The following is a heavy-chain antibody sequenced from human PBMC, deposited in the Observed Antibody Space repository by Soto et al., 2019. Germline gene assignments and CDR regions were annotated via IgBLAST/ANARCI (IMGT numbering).Heavy chain of an antibody. CDR3: ATNYDSSGYWDNDAFDI. CDR2: FGPEDGET. Sequence: GASVKVSCKVSGYTLTELSMHWVRQAPGKGLEWMGGFGPEDGETIYAQKFQGRVTMTEDTSTDTAYMELSSLRSEDTAVYYCATNYDSSGYWDNDAFDIWGQGTMVTVSS. D-gene: IGHD3-22*01. CDR1: GYTLTELS. V-gene: IGHV1-24*01. J-gene: IGHJ3*02.